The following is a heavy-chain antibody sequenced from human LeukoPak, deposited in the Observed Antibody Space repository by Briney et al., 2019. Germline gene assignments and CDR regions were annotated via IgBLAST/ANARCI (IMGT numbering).Heavy chain of an antibody. V-gene: IGHV1-58*01. J-gene: IGHJ4*02. CDR3: AASSIAARPPYY. Sequence: SVKVSCKASGFTFTSSAVQWVRQARGQRLKWIGWIVVGSGNTNYAQKFQERVTITRDMSTSTAYMELSSLRSEDTAVYYCAASSIAARPPYYWGQGTLVTVSS. D-gene: IGHD6-6*01. CDR2: IVVGSGNT. CDR1: GFTFTSSA.